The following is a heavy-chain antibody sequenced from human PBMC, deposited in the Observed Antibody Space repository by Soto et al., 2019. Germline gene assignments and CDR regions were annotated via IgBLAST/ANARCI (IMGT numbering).Heavy chain of an antibody. J-gene: IGHJ6*02. CDR3: ARAASYEYGMDV. Sequence: SVKVSCKASGGTFSSYTISWVRQAPGQGLEWMGRIIPILGIANYAQKFQGRVTITADKSTSTAYMELSSLRSEDTAVYYCARAASYEYGMDVWGQGTTVTVSS. D-gene: IGHD5-18*01. CDR1: GGTFSSYT. CDR2: IIPILGIA. V-gene: IGHV1-69*02.